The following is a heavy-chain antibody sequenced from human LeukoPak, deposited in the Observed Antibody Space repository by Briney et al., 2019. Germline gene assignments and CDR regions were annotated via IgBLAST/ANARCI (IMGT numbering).Heavy chain of an antibody. CDR3: ARGSIAPKTYYYGSGSLDYLDY. CDR2: IYYSGST. J-gene: IGHJ4*02. D-gene: IGHD3-10*01. Sequence: PSETLSLTCTVSGGSVSSGSYYWSWIRQPPGKGLEWIGYIYYSGSTNYNPSLKSRVTISVDTSKNQFSLKLSSVTAADTAVYYCARGSIAPKTYYYGSGSLDYLDYWGQGTLVTVSS. V-gene: IGHV4-61*01. CDR1: GGSVSSGSYY.